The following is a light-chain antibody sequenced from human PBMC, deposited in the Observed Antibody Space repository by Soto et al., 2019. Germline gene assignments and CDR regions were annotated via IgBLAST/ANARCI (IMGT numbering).Light chain of an antibody. CDR1: KNNLGSYDL. CDR3: CSLESSNDLVV. V-gene: IGLV2-23*01. CDR2: EAT. J-gene: IGLJ2*01. Sequence: QSVLTQPASVSGSPGQSITVSCTGTKNNLGSYDLVSWYQKYPDKAPTFLIYEATKRPSGISDRFSGSKSGFTASLTISGLRAEHGADYYCCSLESSNDLVVFGGGTKLTVL.